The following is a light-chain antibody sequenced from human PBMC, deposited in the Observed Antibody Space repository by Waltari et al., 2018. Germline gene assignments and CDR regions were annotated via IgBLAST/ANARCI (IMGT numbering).Light chain of an antibody. CDR3: QRRGHWPPGAT. J-gene: IGKJ4*01. V-gene: IGKV3-11*01. Sequence: EIVLTQSPATLSLSPGERATLSCRASQSVSRYLAWYQQKPGQAPRLLIYDASNRATGIPARFSGSGSGTDFTLTISSLEPEDFAVYYCQRRGHWPPGATFGGGSRVEI. CDR2: DAS. CDR1: QSVSRY.